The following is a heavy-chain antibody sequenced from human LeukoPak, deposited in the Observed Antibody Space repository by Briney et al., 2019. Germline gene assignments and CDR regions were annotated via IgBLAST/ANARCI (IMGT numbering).Heavy chain of an antibody. CDR2: IKREVDGGTE. D-gene: IGHD3-22*01. CDR3: TADVSDSSGYCHDY. V-gene: IGHV3-15*01. Sequence: GGSLRLSCVASGFSLSSAWKSWVRQAPGQGLEWVGRIKREVDGGTENYAPHVKGRFTISRDDSKNTLYLQMNSLQTEDTGVYYCTADVSDSSGYCHDYWGQGTQVTVSS. J-gene: IGHJ4*02. CDR1: GFSLSSAW.